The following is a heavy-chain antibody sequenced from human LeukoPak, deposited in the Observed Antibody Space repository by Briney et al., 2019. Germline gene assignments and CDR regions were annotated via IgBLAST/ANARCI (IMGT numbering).Heavy chain of an antibody. D-gene: IGHD5-24*01. CDR2: INPSGGST. CDR3: ARDQGMAADYYYMDV. V-gene: IGHV1-46*01. Sequence: ASVKVSCKASGYTFTSYYMHWVRQAPGQGLEWMGIINPSGGSTSYAQKFQGRVTMTRDTSTSTVYMELSSLRSEDTAVYYCARDQGMAADYYYMDVWGKGTTVTVSS. J-gene: IGHJ6*03. CDR1: GYTFTSYY.